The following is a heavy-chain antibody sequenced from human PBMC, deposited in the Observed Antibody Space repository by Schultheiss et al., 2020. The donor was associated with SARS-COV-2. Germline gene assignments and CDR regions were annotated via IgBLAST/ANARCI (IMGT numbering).Heavy chain of an antibody. CDR3: ARVGVSVVRYYYYYGMDV. Sequence: GGSLRLSCAASGFTFSSYAMSWVRQAPGKGLEWVSAISGSDDNTYYADSAKGRFTISRDNSKNTLYLQMNSLRAEDTAVYYCARVGVSVVRYYYYYGMDVWGQGTTVTVSS. J-gene: IGHJ6*02. CDR2: ISGSDDNT. CDR1: GFTFSSYA. D-gene: IGHD2-21*01. V-gene: IGHV3-23*01.